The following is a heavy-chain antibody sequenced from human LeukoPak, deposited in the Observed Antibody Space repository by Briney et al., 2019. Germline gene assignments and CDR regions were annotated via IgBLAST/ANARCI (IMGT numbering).Heavy chain of an antibody. Sequence: KSSETLSLTCTVSGGSISSGDYYWSWIRQPPGKGLEWIGYIYYSGGTYYNPSLKSRVTISVDTSKNQFSLKLSSVTAADTAVYYCAREGTRLRSMGPFQHWGQGTLVTVSS. V-gene: IGHV4-30-4*01. CDR3: AREGTRLRSMGPFQH. J-gene: IGHJ1*01. CDR1: GGSISSGDYY. D-gene: IGHD3-10*02. CDR2: IYYSGGT.